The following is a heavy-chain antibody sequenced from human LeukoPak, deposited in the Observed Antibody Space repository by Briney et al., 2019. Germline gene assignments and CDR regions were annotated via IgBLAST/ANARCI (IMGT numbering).Heavy chain of an antibody. J-gene: IGHJ4*02. CDR3: ARDRSQGGFDY. Sequence: ASVKVSCKASGYTFTSYGISWVRQAPGQGLEWIGWISAYNGNTNYAQKLQGRVTMTTDTSASTAYMELRSLRSDDTAVYYCARDRSQGGFDYWGQGTLVTVSS. D-gene: IGHD3-16*01. CDR2: ISAYNGNT. CDR1: GYTFTSYG. V-gene: IGHV1-18*01.